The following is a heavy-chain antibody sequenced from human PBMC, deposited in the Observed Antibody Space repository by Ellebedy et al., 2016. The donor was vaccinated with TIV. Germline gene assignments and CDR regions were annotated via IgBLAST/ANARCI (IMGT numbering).Heavy chain of an antibody. Sequence: MPSETLSLTCTVSGGSISSYYWSWIRQPPGKGLEWIGYIYYSGSTNYNPSLKSRVTISVDTSKNQFSLKLSSVTAADTAVYYCARKTMATIAAWFDPWGQGTLVTVSS. V-gene: IGHV4-59*01. J-gene: IGHJ5*02. CDR3: ARKTMATIAAWFDP. D-gene: IGHD5-24*01. CDR2: IYYSGST. CDR1: GGSISSYY.